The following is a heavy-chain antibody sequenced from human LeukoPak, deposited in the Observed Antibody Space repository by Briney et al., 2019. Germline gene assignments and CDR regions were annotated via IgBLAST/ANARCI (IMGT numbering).Heavy chain of an antibody. CDR2: ISGSGGST. D-gene: IGHD2-15*01. CDR1: GFTFSSYA. CDR3: AKKVGAAYYNWFDP. V-gene: IGHV3-23*01. Sequence: GGSLRLSCAASGFTFSSYAMHWVRQAPGKGLEWVSAISGSGGSTYYADSVKGRFTISRDNSKNTLYLQMNSLRAEDTAVYYCAKKVGAAYYNWFDPWGQGTLVTVSS. J-gene: IGHJ5*02.